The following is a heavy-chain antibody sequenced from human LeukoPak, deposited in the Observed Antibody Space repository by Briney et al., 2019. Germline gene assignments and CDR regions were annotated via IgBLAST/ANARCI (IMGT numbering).Heavy chain of an antibody. CDR3: AVEIRLGELSSPYY. Sequence: SETLSLTCTVSGGSISSSSYYWGWIRQPPGKGLEWIGSIYHSGSTYYNPSLKSRVTISVDTSKNQFSLKLSSVTAADTAVYYCAVEIRLGELSSPYYWGQGTLVTVSS. J-gene: IGHJ4*02. CDR2: IYHSGST. CDR1: GGSISSSSYY. V-gene: IGHV4-39*07. D-gene: IGHD3-16*02.